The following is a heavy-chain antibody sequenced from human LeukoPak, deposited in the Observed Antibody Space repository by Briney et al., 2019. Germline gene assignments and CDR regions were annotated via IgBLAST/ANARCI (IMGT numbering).Heavy chain of an antibody. V-gene: IGHV4-59*01. CDR2: IYYSGST. CDR3: AQNDFWSGYSAR. CDR1: GGSISSFY. Sequence: SETLSLTCTVSGGSISSFYWSWIRQPPGKGLEWIWYIYYSGSTNYNPSLKSRVTISVDTSKNQFSLKLSSVTAADTAVYYCAQNDFWSGYSARWGQGTLVTVSS. D-gene: IGHD3-3*01. J-gene: IGHJ4*02.